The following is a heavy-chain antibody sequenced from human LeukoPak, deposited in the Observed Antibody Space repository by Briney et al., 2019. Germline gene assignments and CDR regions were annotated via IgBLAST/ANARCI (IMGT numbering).Heavy chain of an antibody. CDR2: ISGSGGST. J-gene: IGHJ4*02. Sequence: GGSLRLSCAASGFTFSSYSMNWVRQAPGKGLEWVSAISGSGGSTYYADSVKGRFTISRNNSKNTLYLQMNSLSAEDTAVYYCAKDYYDHLGPYYFDYWGQGTLVTVSS. D-gene: IGHD3-22*01. V-gene: IGHV3-23*01. CDR3: AKDYYDHLGPYYFDY. CDR1: GFTFSSYS.